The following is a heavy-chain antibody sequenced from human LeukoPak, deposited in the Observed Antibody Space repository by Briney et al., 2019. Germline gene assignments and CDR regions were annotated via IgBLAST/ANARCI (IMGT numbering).Heavy chain of an antibody. D-gene: IGHD2-15*01. Sequence: GGSLRLSCAASGFTFSSYAMSWVRQAPGKGLEWVSAISGSGGSTYYADSVKGRFTISRDNSKNTLYLQMNSLRAKDTAVYYCAKSSHGGFYFDYWGQGTLVTVSS. CDR1: GFTFSSYA. J-gene: IGHJ4*02. V-gene: IGHV3-23*01. CDR2: ISGSGGST. CDR3: AKSSHGGFYFDY.